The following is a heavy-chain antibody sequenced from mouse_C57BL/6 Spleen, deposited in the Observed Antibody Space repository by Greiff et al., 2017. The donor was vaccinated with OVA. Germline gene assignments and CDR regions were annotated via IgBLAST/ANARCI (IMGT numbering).Heavy chain of an antibody. CDR1: GYTFTSYW. CDR3: ARLRRHYYAMDY. V-gene: IGHV1-50*01. D-gene: IGHD2-12*01. Sequence: VKPGASVKLSCKASGYTFTSYWMQWVKQRPGQGLEWIGEIDPSDSYTNYNQKFKGKATLTVDTSSSTAYMQLSSLTSEDSAVYYCARLRRHYYAMDYWGQGTSVTVSS. CDR2: IDPSDSYT. J-gene: IGHJ4*01.